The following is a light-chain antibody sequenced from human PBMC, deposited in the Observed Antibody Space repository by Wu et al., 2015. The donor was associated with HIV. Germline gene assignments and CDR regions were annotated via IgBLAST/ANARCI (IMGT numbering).Light chain of an antibody. V-gene: IGKV3-20*01. CDR3: QRYGNSPPYT. J-gene: IGKJ2*01. Sequence: EIVLTQSPGTLSLSPGERATLSCRASQSVTDNYLAWYQHKPGRAPRFLIYGASTRATGIPNRFSGSGSGTDFTLTISGLEPEDFAVYYCQRYGNSPPYTFGQGTKLDFK. CDR1: QSVTDNY. CDR2: GAS.